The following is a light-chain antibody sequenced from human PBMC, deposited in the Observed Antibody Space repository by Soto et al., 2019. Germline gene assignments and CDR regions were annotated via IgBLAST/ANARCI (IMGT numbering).Light chain of an antibody. V-gene: IGKV1-9*01. J-gene: IGKJ4*01. CDR2: AAS. CDR3: QYLNRYPLT. Sequence: DIQLTQSPSFLSVSVGERVTISCRASQGVSNNLAWYQRKPGKAPKLLIYAASTLQSGVPTRFSGSGSGTYFTITISMLQQEYVVTYYRQYLNRYPLTFGRGTKVEIK. CDR1: QGVSNN.